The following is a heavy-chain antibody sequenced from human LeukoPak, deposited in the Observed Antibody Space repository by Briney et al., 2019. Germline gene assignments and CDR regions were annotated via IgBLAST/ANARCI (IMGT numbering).Heavy chain of an antibody. J-gene: IGHJ4*02. Sequence: SETLSLTCTVSGGSISSSSYYWGWIRQPPGKGLEWIAYIHSSGSTNYNPSLKSRVIISIDTSRSQLSLKLSSVTAADTAVYYCARIEGDNSLDYWGQGTLVTVSS. CDR1: GGSISSSSYY. D-gene: IGHD3-16*01. CDR3: ARIEGDNSLDY. CDR2: IHSSGST. V-gene: IGHV4-61*05.